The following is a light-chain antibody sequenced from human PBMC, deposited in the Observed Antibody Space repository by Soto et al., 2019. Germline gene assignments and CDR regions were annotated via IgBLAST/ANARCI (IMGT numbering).Light chain of an antibody. J-gene: IGKJ4*01. CDR3: QQYNHWPPLT. Sequence: EIVMTQSPATLSVSPGERATLSCRASQSVGRNLAWYQQKPGQAPRLLIYGASTRATGIPARFSGSGSGTEFTLTINSLQSDDVSVFSCQQYNHWPPLTFGGGTKVEIK. CDR2: GAS. V-gene: IGKV3-15*01. CDR1: QSVGRN.